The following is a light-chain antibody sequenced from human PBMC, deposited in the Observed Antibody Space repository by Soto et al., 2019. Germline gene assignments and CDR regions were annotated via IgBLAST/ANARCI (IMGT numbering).Light chain of an antibody. CDR2: DVS. Sequence: QSALTQPASVSGSPGQSITISCTGTSSDVGGYNYVSWYQQHPGKAPKLMIYDVSNRPSGVSNRFSGSKSCNTASLTISGLQAEDEADYYCSSYTSSSRRVFGGGTKLTVL. CDR3: SSYTSSSRRV. J-gene: IGLJ3*02. CDR1: SSDVGGYNY. V-gene: IGLV2-14*01.